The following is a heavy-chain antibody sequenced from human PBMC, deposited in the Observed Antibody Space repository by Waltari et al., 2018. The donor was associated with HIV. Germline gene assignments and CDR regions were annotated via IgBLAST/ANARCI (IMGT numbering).Heavy chain of an antibody. J-gene: IGHJ4*02. CDR2: IKEDGSGN. D-gene: IGHD3-10*01. Sequence: EVQLVESGGGLVQPGGSLRLSCAASGFTFSSYWMSWVRQAPGKGLGWVANIKEDGSGNYYVDSVNGRFTISRDNAENSLYLQMNSLRAEDTAVYYCARGGFYGSGSKVNWGQGTLVTVSS. V-gene: IGHV3-7*04. CDR1: GFTFSSYW. CDR3: ARGGFYGSGSKVN.